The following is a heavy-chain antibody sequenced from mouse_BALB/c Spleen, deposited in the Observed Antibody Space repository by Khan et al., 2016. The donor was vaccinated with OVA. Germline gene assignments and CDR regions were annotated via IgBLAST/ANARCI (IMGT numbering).Heavy chain of an antibody. CDR2: ITYSGST. Sequence: EVQLQESGPGLVKPSQSLSLTCTVTGYSITSDYAWNWIRQFPGNKLEWMGYITYSGSTSYNPSLKSRISVTRDTSKNQFFLQLNSVTTEDTATYYCAMGRTYWGQGTWVTVSA. J-gene: IGHJ3*01. D-gene: IGHD4-1*01. CDR3: AMGRTY. CDR1: GYSITSDYA. V-gene: IGHV3-2*02.